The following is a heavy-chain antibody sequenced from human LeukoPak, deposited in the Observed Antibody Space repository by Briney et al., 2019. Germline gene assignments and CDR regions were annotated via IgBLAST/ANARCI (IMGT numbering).Heavy chain of an antibody. D-gene: IGHD6-19*01. V-gene: IGHV1-18*01. CDR2: TSAYNGNT. J-gene: IGHJ5*02. CDR3: PGVHPKWLVRGGPFDP. Sequence: SVKVSCKASRYTFTSYGISWVRQAPGQGLEWMGWTSAYNGNTNYAQKLQGRVTMTTDTSPSTAYMELRSLRSDDTAVYYCPGVHPKWLVRGGPFDPWGQGTLVTVSS. CDR1: RYTFTSYG.